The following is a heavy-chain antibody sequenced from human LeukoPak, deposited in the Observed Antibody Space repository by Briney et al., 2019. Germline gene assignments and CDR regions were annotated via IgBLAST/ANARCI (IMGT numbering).Heavy chain of an antibody. J-gene: IGHJ4*02. CDR3: ATDSSLAGIRPFDY. Sequence: ASVKVSCKASGYTFTSYGISWVRQAPGQGLEWMGWISAYNGNTNYAQKLQGRVTMTEDTSTDTAYMELSSLRSEGTAVYYCATDSSLAGIRPFDYWGQGTLVTVSS. D-gene: IGHD1-14*01. CDR2: ISAYNGNT. V-gene: IGHV1-18*01. CDR1: GYTFTSYG.